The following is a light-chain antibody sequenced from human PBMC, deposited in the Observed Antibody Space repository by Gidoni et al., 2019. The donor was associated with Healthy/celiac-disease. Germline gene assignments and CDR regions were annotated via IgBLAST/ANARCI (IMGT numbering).Light chain of an antibody. Sequence: LAPRERATLSCRASQSVSSNLAWYQQKPGQAPRLLIYGASTRATGIPARFSGSGSGTEFTLTISSLQSEDFAVYYCQQYNNWPLYSFGQXTKLEIK. CDR1: QSVSSN. CDR2: GAS. V-gene: IGKV3-15*01. CDR3: QQYNNWPLYS. J-gene: IGKJ2*03.